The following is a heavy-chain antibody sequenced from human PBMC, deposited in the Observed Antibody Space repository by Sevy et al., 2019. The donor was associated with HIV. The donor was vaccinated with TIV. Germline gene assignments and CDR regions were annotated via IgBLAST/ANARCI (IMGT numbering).Heavy chain of an antibody. CDR3: ATTKDYYDTSGYPFDS. D-gene: IGHD3-22*01. CDR1: GYTLTELS. J-gene: IGHJ4*02. CDR2: FDPEDDEK. Sequence: ASVKVSCKVSGYTLTELSMHWVRQAPGKGLEWMGTFDPEDDEKIYAQKFQGRVTMTEDTSTDTAYMELSRLRSEDTAVYYCATTKDYYDTSGYPFDSWGQRTTVTVSS. V-gene: IGHV1-24*01.